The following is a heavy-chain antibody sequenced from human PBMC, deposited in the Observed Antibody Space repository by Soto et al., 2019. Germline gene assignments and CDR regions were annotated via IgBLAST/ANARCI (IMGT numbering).Heavy chain of an antibody. Sequence: GASLKISCKGSGYSFTSYWIGWVRQMPGKGLEWMGIIYPGDSDTRYSPSFQGQVTISADKSISTAYLQWSSLKASDTAMYYCARRSRVVLYGMDVWGQGTTVTVSS. D-gene: IGHD2-15*01. CDR1: GYSFTSYW. CDR2: IYPGDSDT. V-gene: IGHV5-51*01. CDR3: ARRSRVVLYGMDV. J-gene: IGHJ6*02.